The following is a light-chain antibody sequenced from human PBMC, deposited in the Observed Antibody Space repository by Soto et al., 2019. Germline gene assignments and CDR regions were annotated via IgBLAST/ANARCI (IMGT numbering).Light chain of an antibody. Sequence: DIVMTQSPDSLAVSLGARATINCKSSQRVLYSSNNKNYLAWYQQKPGQPPKLLIYWASTRESGVPDRFSGSGSGTDFTLTISSLQAADVAVYYCQQYYSTPHTFGGGTKVEIK. CDR2: WAS. J-gene: IGKJ4*01. V-gene: IGKV4-1*01. CDR3: QQYYSTPHT. CDR1: QRVLYSSNNKNY.